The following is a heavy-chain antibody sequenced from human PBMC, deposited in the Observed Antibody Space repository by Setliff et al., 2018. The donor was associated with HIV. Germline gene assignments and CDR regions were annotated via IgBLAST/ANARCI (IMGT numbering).Heavy chain of an antibody. CDR2: IFYSGTT. J-gene: IGHJ1*01. V-gene: IGHV4-39*01. CDR3: ASRGIVVVTMSMPDEFFVH. CDR1: GGSISSYY. Sequence: PSETLSLTCTVSGGSISSYYWGWIRQPPGKGLEWIGSIFYSGTTYYNPSLRGRVTISVDRSRNQFSLTLNSVTAADTATYYCASRGIVVVTMSMPDEFFVHWGHGTLVTVSS. D-gene: IGHD2-21*02.